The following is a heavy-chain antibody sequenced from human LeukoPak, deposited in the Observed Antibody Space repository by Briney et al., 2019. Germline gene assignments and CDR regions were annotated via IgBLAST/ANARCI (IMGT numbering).Heavy chain of an antibody. CDR1: GYTFTSYD. V-gene: IGHV1-8*01. CDR2: MNPNSGNT. Sequence: ASVKVSCKASGYTFTSYDINWVRQATGQGREWMGWMNPNSGNTGYAQTFQGRVTMTRNTSISTAYMKLSRLRSDDTAVYYCARVSPRGDAFDIWGQGTMVTVSS. J-gene: IGHJ3*02. CDR3: ARVSPRGDAFDI.